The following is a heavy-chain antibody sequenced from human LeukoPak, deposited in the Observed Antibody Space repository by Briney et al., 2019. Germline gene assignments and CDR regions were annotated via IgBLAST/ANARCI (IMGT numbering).Heavy chain of an antibody. CDR1: GFTFSSYS. V-gene: IGHV3-21*01. CDR3: ARVDDSSGYAYTDY. CDR2: ISSSSSYI. D-gene: IGHD3-22*01. J-gene: IGHJ4*02. Sequence: GGSLRLSCAASGFTFSSYSMNWVRQAPGKGLEWVSSISSSSSYIYYADSVKGRFTISRDNAKNSLYLQMNSLRAEDTAVYYCARVDDSSGYAYTDYWGQGTLVTVSS.